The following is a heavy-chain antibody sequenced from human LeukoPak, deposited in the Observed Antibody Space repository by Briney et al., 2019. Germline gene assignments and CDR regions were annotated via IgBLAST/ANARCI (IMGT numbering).Heavy chain of an antibody. J-gene: IGHJ4*02. CDR2: ISTYDGDT. V-gene: IGHV1-18*01. Sequence: ASVKVSCKASGYTFPRYGISWVRQAPGQGLEWMGWISTYDGDTNYAQKFQGRVTMTTDTSTTTAYLELRSLRSDDTAIYYCAREARGSLIYGDYPGYWGQGTLVTVSS. CDR3: AREARGSLIYGDYPGY. CDR1: GYTFPRYG. D-gene: IGHD4-17*01.